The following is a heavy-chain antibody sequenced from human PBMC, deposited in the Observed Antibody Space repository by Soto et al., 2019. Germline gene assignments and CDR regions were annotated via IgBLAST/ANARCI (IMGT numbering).Heavy chain of an antibody. J-gene: IGHJ1*01. V-gene: IGHV4-34*01. CDR1: GGSFSGYY. Sequence: SETLSLTCAVYGGSFSGYYWSWIRQPPGKGLEWIGEINHSGSTNYNPSLKSRVTISVDTSKNQFSLKLNSVTAADTAVYYCARAKLHGAGSYLLSLRYHLADWGQGTLVTVAS. D-gene: IGHD3-10*01. CDR3: ARAKLHGAGSYLLSLRYHLAD. CDR2: INHSGST.